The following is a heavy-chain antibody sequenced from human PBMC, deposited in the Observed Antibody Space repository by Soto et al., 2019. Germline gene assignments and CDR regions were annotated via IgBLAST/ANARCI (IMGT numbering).Heavy chain of an antibody. CDR1: GFTFSSYS. J-gene: IGHJ4*02. Sequence: GGSLRLSCAASGFTFSSYSMNWVRQAPGKGLEWVSSISSSSSYIYYADSVKGRFTISRDNAKNSLYLQMNSLRAEDTAVYYCARGKGVPAAMRYFDYWGQGTLVTVSS. D-gene: IGHD2-2*01. V-gene: IGHV3-21*01. CDR2: ISSSSSYI. CDR3: ARGKGVPAAMRYFDY.